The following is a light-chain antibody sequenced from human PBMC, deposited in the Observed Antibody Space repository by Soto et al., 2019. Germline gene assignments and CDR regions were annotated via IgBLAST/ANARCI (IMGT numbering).Light chain of an antibody. Sequence: ETVLTQSPGTLSLSPGERATLSCRASQSVSSNYLAWYQQKPGQAPRLLIYGASSRATGIPGRFSGSGSGTDFTLTISRLEPEDFAVYYCQHYGRSPPSWTFGQGTEVEIK. CDR1: QSVSSNY. CDR2: GAS. CDR3: QHYGRSPPSWT. V-gene: IGKV3-20*01. J-gene: IGKJ1*01.